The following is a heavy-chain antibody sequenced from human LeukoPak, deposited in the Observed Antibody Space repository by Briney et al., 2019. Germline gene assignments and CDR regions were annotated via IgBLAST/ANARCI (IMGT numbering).Heavy chain of an antibody. D-gene: IGHD6-13*01. J-gene: IGHJ4*02. CDR1: GGSISSGSYY. CDR2: IYTSGST. Sequence: SQTLSLTCTVSGGSISSGSYYWSWIRQPAGKGLEWIGRIYTSGSTNYNPSLKSRVTMSVDTSKNQFSLKLSSVTAADTAVYYCARAPRYSSSWYRLGEYYFDYWGQGTLVTVSS. CDR3: ARAPRYSSSWYRLGEYYFDY. V-gene: IGHV4-61*02.